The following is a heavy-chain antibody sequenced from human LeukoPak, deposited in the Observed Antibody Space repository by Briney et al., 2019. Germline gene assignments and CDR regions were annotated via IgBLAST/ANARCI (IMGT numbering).Heavy chain of an antibody. D-gene: IGHD3-22*01. V-gene: IGHV4-38-2*01. Sequence: SETLSLTXAVSGYSISSGYYWGWIRQPPGKGLEWIGSIYHSGSTYYNPSLKSRVTISVDTSKNQFSLKLSSVTAADTAVYYCATSYYDSSGYYYVGGQGTLVTVSS. CDR3: ATSYYDSSGYYYV. J-gene: IGHJ4*02. CDR2: IYHSGST. CDR1: GYSISSGYY.